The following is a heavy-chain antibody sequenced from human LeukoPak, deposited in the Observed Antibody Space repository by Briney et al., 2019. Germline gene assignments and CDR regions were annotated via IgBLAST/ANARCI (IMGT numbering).Heavy chain of an antibody. Sequence: GGSLRLSCAASGFTFNNYSMNWVRQAPGKGLERVSSISNSSSYIYYADSVKGRFTISRDNAKNSLYLQMNSLRAEDTGVYYCARRVAVADNYFDYWGQGTLVTVSS. D-gene: IGHD6-19*01. CDR1: GFTFNNYS. CDR2: ISNSSSYI. CDR3: ARRVAVADNYFDY. V-gene: IGHV3-21*01. J-gene: IGHJ4*02.